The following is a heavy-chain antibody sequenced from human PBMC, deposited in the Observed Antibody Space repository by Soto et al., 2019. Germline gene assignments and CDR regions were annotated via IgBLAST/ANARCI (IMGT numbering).Heavy chain of an antibody. V-gene: IGHV1-8*01. CDR1: GYMFTSYD. CDR2: MNPNSGNT. J-gene: IGHJ4*02. Sequence: QVQLVQSGAEGKKPGASVKVSCKASGYMFTSYDINWVRQATGQGFEWMGWMNPNSGNTGYAQKFQGRVNMTRDTSITTADMELNSLRSEDTAVYYCARRPRNWCFDYWGQGTLVTVSS. D-gene: IGHD1-20*01. CDR3: ARRPRNWCFDY.